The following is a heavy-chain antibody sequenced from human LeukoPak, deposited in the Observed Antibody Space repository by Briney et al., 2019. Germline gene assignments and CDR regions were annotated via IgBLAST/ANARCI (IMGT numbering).Heavy chain of an antibody. CDR2: IYYTGST. J-gene: IGHJ4*02. Sequence: SETLSLTCTVSGDYISSYYWSWIRKSPGKGLEWIGYIYYTGSTNYNPSLKSRVTISVDTSKNQFSLKLSSVTAADTAVYYCARSISSSITIFGVIIQNYFDYWGQGTLVTVSS. CDR3: ARSISSSITIFGVIIQNYFDY. CDR1: GDYISSYY. D-gene: IGHD3-3*01. V-gene: IGHV4-59*01.